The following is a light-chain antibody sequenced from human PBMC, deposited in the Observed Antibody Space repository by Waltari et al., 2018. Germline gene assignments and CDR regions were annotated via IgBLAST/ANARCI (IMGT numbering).Light chain of an antibody. CDR1: QSIRNN. CDR2: GAS. V-gene: IGKV3-15*01. CDR3: HHYNKRPPSYT. J-gene: IGKJ2*01. Sequence: EIVMTQSPVTLSVSPGERVTLSCRASQSIRNNLAWYQQKAGQPPRRLIYGASTRAPGLPARVSGSGSGTEFALTISSLQPEDFAVYYCHHYNKRPPSYTFGQGTRLEIK.